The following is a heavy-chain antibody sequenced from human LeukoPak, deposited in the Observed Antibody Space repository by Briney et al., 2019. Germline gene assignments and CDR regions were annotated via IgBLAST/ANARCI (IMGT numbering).Heavy chain of an antibody. D-gene: IGHD6-19*01. CDR2: ISSSSSTI. V-gene: IGHV3-48*04. J-gene: IGHJ4*02. CDR1: GFTFSSYN. Sequence: AGGSLRLSCAASGFTFSSYNMNWVRQAPGKGLEWVSYISSSSSTIYYADSVKGRFTISRDNAKNSLYLQMNSLRAEDTAVYYCARDRRGGSGWPGWYYWGQGTLVTVSS. CDR3: ARDRRGGSGWPGWYY.